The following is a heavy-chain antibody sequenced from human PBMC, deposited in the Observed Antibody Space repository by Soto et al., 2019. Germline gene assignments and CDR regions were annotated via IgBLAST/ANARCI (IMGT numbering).Heavy chain of an antibody. CDR1: GYTFTSYA. CDR3: ARDSGHGAPTYYYYYYMDV. J-gene: IGHJ6*03. D-gene: IGHD3-10*01. V-gene: IGHV1-3*01. CDR2: INAGNGNT. Sequence: VQLVQSGAEVKKPGASVKVSCKASGYTFTSYAMHWVRQAPGQRLEWMGWINAGNGNTKYSQKFQGRVPITRDTSASTAYMELSSLRSEDTAVYYCARDSGHGAPTYYYYYYMDVWGKGTTVTVSS.